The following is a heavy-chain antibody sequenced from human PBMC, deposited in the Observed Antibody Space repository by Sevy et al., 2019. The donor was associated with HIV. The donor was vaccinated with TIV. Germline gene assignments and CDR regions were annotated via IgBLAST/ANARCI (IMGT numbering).Heavy chain of an antibody. CDR2: INWNGGSI. D-gene: IGHD2-15*01. CDR1: GFNLEDYG. J-gene: IGHJ6*02. Sequence: GGSLRLSCAGSGFNLEDYGMTWVRQAPGKGLEWVSGINWNGGSIIYADSVKGRFTVSRDNAKNSLYLQMNSLRAEDTALYAGERAGVERSTGSYNNYHGMDVWGQGTTVTVSS. V-gene: IGHV3-20*01. CDR3: ERAGVERSTGSYNNYHGMDV.